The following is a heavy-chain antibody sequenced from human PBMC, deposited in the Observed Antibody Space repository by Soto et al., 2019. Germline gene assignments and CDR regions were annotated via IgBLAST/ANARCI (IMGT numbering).Heavy chain of an antibody. Sequence: QVQLVESGGGLVQPGGSLRLSCAASGFTFTDDYMTWVRQAPGKGLEWISYISGSGGTIYYADSVKGRFTISRDNAKTSLYLQMNPLRAEDSALYYCARGYSAIEYWGQGTPVTVSS. CDR3: ARGYSAIEY. J-gene: IGHJ4*02. V-gene: IGHV3-11*01. CDR2: ISGSGGTI. CDR1: GFTFTDDY. D-gene: IGHD2-21*01.